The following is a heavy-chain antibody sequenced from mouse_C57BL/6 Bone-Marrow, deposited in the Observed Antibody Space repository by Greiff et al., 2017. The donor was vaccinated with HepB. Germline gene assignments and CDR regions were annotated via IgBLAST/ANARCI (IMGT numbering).Heavy chain of an antibody. CDR2: ISYDGSN. V-gene: IGHV3-6*01. J-gene: IGHJ4*01. CDR1: GYSITSGYY. Sequence: DVQLQESEPGLVKPSQSLSLTCSVTGYSITSGYYWNWIRQFPGNKLEWMGYISYDGSNNYNPSLKNRISITRDTSKNQFFLKLNSVTTEDTATYYCARGVYYEAMDYWGQGTSVTVSS. D-gene: IGHD2-4*01. CDR3: ARGVYYEAMDY.